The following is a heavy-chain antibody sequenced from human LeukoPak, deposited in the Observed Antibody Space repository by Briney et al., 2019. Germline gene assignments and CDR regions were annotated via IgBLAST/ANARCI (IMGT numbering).Heavy chain of an antibody. CDR3: AREGVMAYYYDSSGYLLDY. CDR2: IIPIFGTA. CDR1: GGTFSSYA. J-gene: IGHJ4*02. D-gene: IGHD3-22*01. V-gene: IGHV1-69*01. Sequence: SVNVSCKASGGTFSSYAISWVRQAPGQGLEWMGGIIPIFGTANYAQKFQGRVTITADESTSTAYMELSSLRSEDTAVYYCAREGVMAYYYDSSGYLLDYWGQGTLVTVSS.